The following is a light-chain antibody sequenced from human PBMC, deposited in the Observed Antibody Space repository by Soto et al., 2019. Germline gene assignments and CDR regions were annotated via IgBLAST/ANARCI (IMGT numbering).Light chain of an antibody. J-gene: IGKJ4*01. CDR1: QSVGSNF. CDR3: HQYAASPLT. Sequence: EIVLTQSPGTLSLSPGESTTLSCRASQSVGSNFLAWYQQKPGRAPSLLIHGAYYRATGVPDRFSGSGSETDFTLTISRLEPEDFAVYYCHQYAASPLTFGGGTKVEIK. V-gene: IGKV3-20*01. CDR2: GAY.